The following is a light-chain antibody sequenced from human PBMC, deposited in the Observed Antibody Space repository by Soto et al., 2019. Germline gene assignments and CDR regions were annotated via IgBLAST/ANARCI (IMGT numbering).Light chain of an antibody. CDR1: SSDVGSYNY. CDR3: SSYAAGNSFN. J-gene: IGLJ2*01. Sequence: QSALTQPRSVSGSPGQSVTISCTGTSSDVGSYNYVSWHQQQPGKAPKLVIYEVTQRPSGVPDRFSASKSGITASLTVSGLQAEDEADYYCSSYAAGNSFNFGAGTQLTVL. CDR2: EVT. V-gene: IGLV2-8*01.